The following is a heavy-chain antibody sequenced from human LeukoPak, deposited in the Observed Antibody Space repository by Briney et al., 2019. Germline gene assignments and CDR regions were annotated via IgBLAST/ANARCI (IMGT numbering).Heavy chain of an antibody. J-gene: IGHJ4*02. CDR3: ARAEIEVAGTGFDY. CDR1: GYTFTSYD. D-gene: IGHD6-19*01. V-gene: IGHV1-8*01. CDR2: MNPNSGNT. Sequence: GASVNVSCKASGYTFTSYDINWVRQATGQGLEWMGWMNPNSGNTGYAQKFQGRVTMTRNTSISTAYMELSSLRSEDTAVYYCARAEIEVAGTGFDYWGQGTLVTGSS.